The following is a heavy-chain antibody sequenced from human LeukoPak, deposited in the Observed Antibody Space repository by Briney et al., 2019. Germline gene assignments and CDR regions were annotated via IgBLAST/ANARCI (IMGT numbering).Heavy chain of an antibody. V-gene: IGHV4-59*01. J-gene: IGHJ4*02. Sequence: SETLSLTCTVSGGSISSYYWSWIRQPPGKGLEWIGYIYYSGSTNYNPSLKSRVTISVDTSKNQFSLKLSSVTAADTAVYYCARVWYYDSSPPYMAFDYWGQGTLVTVSS. CDR1: GGSISSYY. CDR2: IYYSGST. D-gene: IGHD3-22*01. CDR3: ARVWYYDSSPPYMAFDY.